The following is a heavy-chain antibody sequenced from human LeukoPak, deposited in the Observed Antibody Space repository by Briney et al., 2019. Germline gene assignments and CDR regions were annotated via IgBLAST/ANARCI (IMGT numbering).Heavy chain of an antibody. V-gene: IGHV3-33*01. CDR2: IWYDGSNK. Sequence: GGSLRLSCAVSGFTFSSYGMHWVRQAPGKGLEWVAVIWYDGSNKYYADSVKGRLTISRDNSKNTLYLQMNSLRAEDTAVYYCARDFYSGSYYPLGGAFDIWGQGTMVTVSS. D-gene: IGHD1-26*01. CDR3: ARDFYSGSYYPLGGAFDI. J-gene: IGHJ3*02. CDR1: GFTFSSYG.